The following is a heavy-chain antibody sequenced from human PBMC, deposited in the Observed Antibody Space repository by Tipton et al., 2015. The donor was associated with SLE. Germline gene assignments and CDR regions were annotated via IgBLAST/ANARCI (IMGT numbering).Heavy chain of an antibody. CDR3: AKDQDSNSDSCYGAGRLDV. J-gene: IGHJ6*04. CDR2: INPIDGGT. Sequence: QVQLVQSGAEVKKPGASVKVSCKASGYTFTDYFMHWVRQAPGQGPEWMGWINPIDGGTNQAQKFQGRVTMTTDTSISTAYMELSRLRSDDTAVYYCAKDQDSNSDSCYGAGRLDVWGKGTTVTVSS. D-gene: IGHD2/OR15-2a*01. CDR1: GYTFTDYF. V-gene: IGHV1-2*02.